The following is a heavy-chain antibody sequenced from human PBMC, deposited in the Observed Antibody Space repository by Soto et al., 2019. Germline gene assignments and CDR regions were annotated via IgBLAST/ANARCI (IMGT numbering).Heavy chain of an antibody. V-gene: IGHV4-38-2*02. CDR2: IDYSGRT. Sequence: SETLSLTCSVSGYLISSGYYWDWIRQTPGKGLEWLGSIDYSGRTYYNPSLKSRVSISVDLSKNQFSLNLRSVTAADTAVYFCARDLSSGYDSYYFAYWGQGTLVTVSS. CDR1: GYLISSGYY. CDR3: ARDLSSGYDSYYFAY. D-gene: IGHD3-22*01. J-gene: IGHJ4*02.